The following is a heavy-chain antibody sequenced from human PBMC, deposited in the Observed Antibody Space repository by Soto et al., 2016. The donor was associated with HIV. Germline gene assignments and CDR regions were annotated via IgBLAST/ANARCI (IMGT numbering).Heavy chain of an antibody. CDR3: ARHGGDGDIFDAFDL. Sequence: LQLQESGPGLVKPSETLSLTCSVSGGSIRTSDFFWGWIRQSPGKGLEWIGSFYSGGSTYYNPSLKSRLSTSADTSKNHFSLRLSSLTAADTAVYYCARHGGDGDIFDAFDLWGQGATVIVSS. CDR2: FYSGGST. V-gene: IGHV4-39*01. J-gene: IGHJ3*01. CDR1: GGSIRTSDFF. D-gene: IGHD4-17*01.